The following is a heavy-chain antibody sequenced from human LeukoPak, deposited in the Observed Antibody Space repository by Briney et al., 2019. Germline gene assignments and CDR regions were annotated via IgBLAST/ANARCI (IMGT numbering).Heavy chain of an antibody. J-gene: IGHJ4*02. Sequence: ASVKVSCKASGGTFSSYAISWVRQAPGQGLEWMGRIIPILGIANYAQKFQGRVTITADKSTSTAYMELSSLRSEDTAVYYCAGSGYSYGTTGDYFDYWGQGTLVTVSS. V-gene: IGHV1-69*04. CDR2: IIPILGIA. CDR1: GGTFSSYA. D-gene: IGHD5-18*01. CDR3: AGSGYSYGTTGDYFDY.